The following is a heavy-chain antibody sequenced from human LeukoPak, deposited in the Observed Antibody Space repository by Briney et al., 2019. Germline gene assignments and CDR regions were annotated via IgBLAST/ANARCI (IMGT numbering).Heavy chain of an antibody. CDR1: GFTFSSYE. V-gene: IGHV3-48*03. J-gene: IGHJ3*02. CDR3: ARAPHYNRYAFDI. D-gene: IGHD1-1*01. CDR2: ISSSGSTI. Sequence: GGSLRLSCAASGFTFSSYEMNWVRQAPGKGLEWVSYISSSGSTIYYADSVKGRFTISRDNAKNSLYLQMNSLRAEDTAVYYCARAPHYNRYAFDIWGQGTMVTVSS.